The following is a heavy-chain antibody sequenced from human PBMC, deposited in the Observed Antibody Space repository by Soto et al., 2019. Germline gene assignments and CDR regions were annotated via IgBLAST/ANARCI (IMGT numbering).Heavy chain of an antibody. CDR3: ARDLTVVDGEYNWFDH. Sequence: GSSVKVSCKASGGTFSSYAISWVRQAPGQGLEWMGGIIPIFGTANYAQKFQGRVTITADESTRTAYMELSSLRSEDTAVYYCARDLTVVDGEYNWFDHWGQGTLVTVSS. CDR1: GGTFSSYA. CDR2: IIPIFGTA. D-gene: IGHD2-15*01. V-gene: IGHV1-69*13. J-gene: IGHJ5*02.